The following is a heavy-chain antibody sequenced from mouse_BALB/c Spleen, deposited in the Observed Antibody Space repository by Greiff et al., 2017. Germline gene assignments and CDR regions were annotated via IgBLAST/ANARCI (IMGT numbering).Heavy chain of an antibody. V-gene: IGHV5-4*02. D-gene: IGHD2-3*01. J-gene: IGHJ2*01. Sequence: EVQLVESGGGLVKPGGSLNLSCAASGFTFSDYYMYWVRQTPEKRLEWVATIRDGGSYTYYPDSVKGRFTISRDNAKNNLYLQMSSLKSEDTAMYYCAREGGDGYYGYFDYWGQGTTLTVSS. CDR2: IRDGGSYT. CDR1: GFTFSDYY. CDR3: AREGGDGYYGYFDY.